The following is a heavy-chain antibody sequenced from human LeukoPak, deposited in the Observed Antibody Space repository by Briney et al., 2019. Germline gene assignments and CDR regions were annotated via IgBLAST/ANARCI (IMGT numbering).Heavy chain of an antibody. J-gene: IGHJ4*02. D-gene: IGHD3-10*01. CDR3: ARDPGDGSGSYEYYFDY. V-gene: IGHV3-30-3*01. Sequence: GRSLRLSCAASGFTFSSYAMHWVRQAPGKGLEWVAVISYDGSNKYYADSVKGRFTISRDNSKNTLYLQMNSLRAEDTAVYYCARDPGDGSGSYEYYFDYWGQGTLVTVSS. CDR1: GFTFSSYA. CDR2: ISYDGSNK.